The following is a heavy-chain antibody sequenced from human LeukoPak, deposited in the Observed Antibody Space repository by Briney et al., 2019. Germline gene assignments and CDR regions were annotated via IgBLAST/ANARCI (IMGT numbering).Heavy chain of an antibody. CDR3: ARGQYCSGGSCYYSDY. CDR2: ISAYNGNT. Sequence: ASVKVSCKASGYTLTSYGISWVRQAPGQRLEWIGWISAYNGNTNYAQKLQGRVTMTTDTSTSTAYMELRSLRSDDTAVYYCARGQYCSGGSCYYSDYWGRGTLVTVSS. CDR1: GYTLTSYG. D-gene: IGHD2-15*01. J-gene: IGHJ4*02. V-gene: IGHV1-18*01.